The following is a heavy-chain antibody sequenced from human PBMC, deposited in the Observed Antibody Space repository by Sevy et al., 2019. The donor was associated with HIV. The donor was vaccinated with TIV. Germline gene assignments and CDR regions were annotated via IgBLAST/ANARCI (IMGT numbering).Heavy chain of an antibody. V-gene: IGHV3-48*01. Sequence: GESLRLSCAASGFTFSNFGMNWVRQAPGKGLEWVSYITSSSSTIYYADSVKGRFTISRDNAKNSLYLQMNSLRAEDTAVYYCAREFYYDFWTGYGMDVWGQGTTVTVSS. J-gene: IGHJ6*02. CDR1: GFTFSNFG. CDR3: AREFYYDFWTGYGMDV. CDR2: ITSSSSTI. D-gene: IGHD3-3*01.